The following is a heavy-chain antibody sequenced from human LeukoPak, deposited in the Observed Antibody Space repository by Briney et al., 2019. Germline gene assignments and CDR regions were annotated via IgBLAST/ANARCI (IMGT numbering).Heavy chain of an antibody. Sequence: SETLSLTCAVYGGSFSGYYWSRIRQPPGKGLEWIGEINHSGSTNYNPSLKSRVTVSVDTSKNQFSLKLSSVTAADTAVYYCARSGITIFGVVPFDIWGQGTMVTVSS. V-gene: IGHV4-34*01. D-gene: IGHD3-3*01. CDR3: ARSGITIFGVVPFDI. CDR2: INHSGST. CDR1: GGSFSGYY. J-gene: IGHJ3*02.